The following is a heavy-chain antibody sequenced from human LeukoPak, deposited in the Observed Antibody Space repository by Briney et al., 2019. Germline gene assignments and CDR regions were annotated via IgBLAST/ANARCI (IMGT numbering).Heavy chain of an antibody. CDR3: ARAVVVPAAITVDGAFDI. CDR2: ISSSSSYI. D-gene: IGHD2-2*01. Sequence: GGSLRLSCAASGFTFSSYGMNWVRQAPGKGLEWVSSISSSSSYIYYADSVKGRFTISRDNAKNSLYLQMNSLRAEDTAVYYCARAVVVPAAITVDGAFDIWGQGTMVTVSS. J-gene: IGHJ3*02. V-gene: IGHV3-21*01. CDR1: GFTFSSYG.